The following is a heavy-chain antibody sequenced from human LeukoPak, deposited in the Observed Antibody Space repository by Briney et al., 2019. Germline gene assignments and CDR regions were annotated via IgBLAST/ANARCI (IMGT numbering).Heavy chain of an antibody. CDR3: ARHRATTTSFFDY. D-gene: IGHD1-1*01. J-gene: IGHJ4*02. V-gene: IGHV4-30-2*01. CDR2: ISHNGST. CDR1: GGSLSRSGYS. Sequence: SETLSLTCAVSGGSLSRSGYSWSWIRQPPGGGLEWIGYISHNGSTYYNPSLKSRVTISVDRSKIQFSLKLTSVTAADTAVYYCARHRATTTSFFDYWGQGTLVTVSS.